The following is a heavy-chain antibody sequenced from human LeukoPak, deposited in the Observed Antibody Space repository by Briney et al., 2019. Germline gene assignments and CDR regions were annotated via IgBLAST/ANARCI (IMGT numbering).Heavy chain of an antibody. CDR1: GFTFSTYA. J-gene: IGHJ3*02. V-gene: IGHV3-30-3*01. CDR3: ATAGPGKAYAFDI. Sequence: GVLRLSCAASGFTFSTYAMSWVRQAPGKGLEWVTVISYDGSNKFYADSVKGRFTISRDNSKNTVYVQMNSLRAEDTAVYYCATAGPGKAYAFDIWGQGTMVTVSS. CDR2: ISYDGSNK.